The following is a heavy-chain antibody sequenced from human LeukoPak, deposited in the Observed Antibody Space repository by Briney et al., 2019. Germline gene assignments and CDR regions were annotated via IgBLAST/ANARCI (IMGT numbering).Heavy chain of an antibody. CDR3: ARAIRYQLLSDY. V-gene: IGHV1-8*03. J-gene: IGHJ4*02. D-gene: IGHD2-2*01. Sequence: VASVKVSCKTSGYTFSTHDINWVRQAAGQGLEWMGWMNPNSGNTGFAQKFQGRATITRDTSITTAYLELSSLRSEDTAVYYCARAIRYQLLSDYWGQGTLVTVSS. CDR2: MNPNSGNT. CDR1: GYTFSTHD.